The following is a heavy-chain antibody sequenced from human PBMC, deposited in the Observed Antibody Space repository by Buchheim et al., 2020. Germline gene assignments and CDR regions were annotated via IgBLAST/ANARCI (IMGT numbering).Heavy chain of an antibody. CDR1: GFTFSSYG. CDR2: ISYDGSDE. CDR3: AREGGSSSDGSCYWGDY. Sequence: QVQLVESGGGVVQPGRSLRLSCAASGFTFSSYGMHWVRQAPGKGLEWVAVISYDGSDEYYADSVKGRFTISRDNSKSTVFLQMNGLRAEDTAVYYCAREGGSSSDGSCYWGDYWGQGAL. J-gene: IGHJ4*02. D-gene: IGHD2-15*01. V-gene: IGHV3-30*03.